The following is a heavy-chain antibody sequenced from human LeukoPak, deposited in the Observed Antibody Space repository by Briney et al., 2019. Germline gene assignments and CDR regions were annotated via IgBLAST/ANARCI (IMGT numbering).Heavy chain of an antibody. V-gene: IGHV4-34*01. CDR3: ARGSSSKYSSGWYGRIDP. Sequence: SETLSLTCAVYGGSFSGCYWSWIRPPPGKGLEWIGDINHSGSTNYNPSLKSRVTISVDTSKNQFSLKLSSVTAADTAVYYCARGSSSKYSSGWYGRIDPWGQGTLVSVSS. CDR1: GGSFSGCY. J-gene: IGHJ5*02. CDR2: INHSGST. D-gene: IGHD6-19*01.